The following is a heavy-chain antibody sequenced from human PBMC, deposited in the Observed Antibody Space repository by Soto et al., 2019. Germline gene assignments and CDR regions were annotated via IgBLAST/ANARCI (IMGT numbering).Heavy chain of an antibody. CDR2: TYSSGAT. CDR3: ARATGYCGRTDCYPFGF. J-gene: IGHJ4*02. V-gene: IGHV4-30-4*01. Sequence: QVHLQESGPGVVRPSQTLSLTCIVSGGSISGGDYYWTWIRQPPGKVLERIGHTYSSGATYFNPSHMSRVAISVDRSRNQFSLNRGSVTAADAAVYYGARATGYCGRTDCYPFGFRGQGTLVTLSS. CDR1: GGSISGGDYY. D-gene: IGHD2-21*01.